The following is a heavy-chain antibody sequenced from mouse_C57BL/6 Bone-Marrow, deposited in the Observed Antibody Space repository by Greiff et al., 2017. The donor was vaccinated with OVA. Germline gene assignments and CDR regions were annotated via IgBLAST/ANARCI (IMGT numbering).Heavy chain of an antibody. CDR3: ARRGGMDWYFDV. J-gene: IGHJ1*03. V-gene: IGHV5-15*01. CDR2: ISNLAYSI. Sequence: EVNVVESGGGLVQPGGSLKLSCAASGFTFSDYGMAWVRQAPRKGPEWVAFISNLAYSIYYADTVTGRFTISRENAKNTLYLEMSSLRSEDTAMYYCARRGGMDWYFDVWGTGTTVTVSS. CDR1: GFTFSDYG. D-gene: IGHD2-3*01.